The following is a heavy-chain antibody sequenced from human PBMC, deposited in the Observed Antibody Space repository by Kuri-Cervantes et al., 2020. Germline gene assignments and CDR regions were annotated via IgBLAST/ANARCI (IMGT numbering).Heavy chain of an antibody. Sequence: GESLKISCAASGFTFSSYAMSWVRQAPGKGLEWVSAISGSGGSTYYADSVKGRFTISRDNSKNTLYLQMNSLRAEDTAVYYCARVPDYGDYVDYWGQGTLVTVSS. CDR3: ARVPDYGDYVDY. D-gene: IGHD4-17*01. V-gene: IGHV3-23*01. CDR2: ISGSGGST. CDR1: GFTFSSYA. J-gene: IGHJ4*02.